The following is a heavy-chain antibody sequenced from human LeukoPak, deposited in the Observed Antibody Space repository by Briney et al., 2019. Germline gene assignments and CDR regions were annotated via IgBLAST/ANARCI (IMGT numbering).Heavy chain of an antibody. J-gene: IGHJ6*02. V-gene: IGHV1-46*01. CDR2: INPSGGST. CDR3: AREGDFYDYVWGSYREFYYYYGMDV. CDR1: GYTFTSYY. Sequence: ASVKVSCKASGYTFTSYYMHWVRQAPGQGLEWMGIINPSGGSTSYAQKFQGRVTMTRDTSTSTAYMELSSLRSDDTAVYYCAREGDFYDYVWGSYREFYYYYGMDVWGQGTTVTVSS. D-gene: IGHD3-16*02.